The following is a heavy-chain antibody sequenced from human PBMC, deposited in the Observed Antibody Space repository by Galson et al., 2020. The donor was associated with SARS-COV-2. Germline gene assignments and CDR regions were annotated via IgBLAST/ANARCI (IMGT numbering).Heavy chain of an antibody. CDR3: AKDFSHDYGDYGPDY. Sequence: GGYMRCAWAASGFTFSRDGMQWVRKAPGKGLEWVAVISYDGSKKYYADSVKGRFTISRDNSKNTLYLQMNSLRAEDTAVYYCAKDFSHDYGDYGPDYWGQGTLVTVSS. CDR1: GFTFSRDG. CDR2: ISYDGSKK. D-gene: IGHD4-17*01. J-gene: IGHJ4*02. V-gene: IGHV3-30*18.